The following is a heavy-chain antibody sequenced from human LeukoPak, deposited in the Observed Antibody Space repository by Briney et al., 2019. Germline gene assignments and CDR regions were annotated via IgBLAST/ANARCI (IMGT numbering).Heavy chain of an antibody. J-gene: IGHJ4*02. Sequence: RASVKVSCKASGGTFSSYAISWVRQAPGQGLEWMGGIIPIFGTANYAQKFQGRVTITADESTSTAYMELSSLRSDDTAVYYCARGGSRYNDYWGQGTLVTVSS. D-gene: IGHD2-15*01. CDR1: GGTFSSYA. V-gene: IGHV1-69*01. CDR3: ARGGSRYNDY. CDR2: IIPIFGTA.